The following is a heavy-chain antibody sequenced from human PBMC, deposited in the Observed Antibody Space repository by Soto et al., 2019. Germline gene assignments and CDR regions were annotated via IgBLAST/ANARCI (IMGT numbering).Heavy chain of an antibody. CDR3: ARDKEGGSYGYWVDY. CDR1: GFTFSSYW. CDR2: INSDGSST. J-gene: IGHJ4*02. V-gene: IGHV3-74*01. Sequence: GGSLRLSCAASGFTFSSYWMHWVRQAPGKGLVWVSRINSDGSSTSYADSVKGRFTISRDNAKNTLYLQMNSLRAEDTAVYYCARDKEGGSYGYWVDYWGQGTLVTVSS. D-gene: IGHD5-18*01.